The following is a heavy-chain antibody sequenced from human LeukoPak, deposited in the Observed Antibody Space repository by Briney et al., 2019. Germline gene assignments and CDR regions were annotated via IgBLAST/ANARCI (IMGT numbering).Heavy chain of an antibody. V-gene: IGHV3-11*01. D-gene: IGHD3-3*01. Sequence: GGSLRLSCAASGSTFSDYDMSWIRQAPGKGLEWVSYISSSGSTIYYADSVKGRFTISRDKAKNSLYLQMNSLRAEDTAVYYCAKVLSDFYSYGMDVWGQGTTVTVSS. J-gene: IGHJ6*02. CDR2: ISSSGSTI. CDR3: AKVLSDFYSYGMDV. CDR1: GSTFSDYD.